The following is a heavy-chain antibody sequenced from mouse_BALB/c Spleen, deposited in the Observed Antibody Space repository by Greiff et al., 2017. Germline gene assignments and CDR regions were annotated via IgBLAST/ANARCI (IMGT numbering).Heavy chain of an antibody. Sequence: EVQLQESGAELVKPGASVKLSCTASGFNIKDTYMHWVKQRPEQGLEWIGRIDPANGNTKYDPKFQGKATITADTSSNTAYLQLSSLTSEDTAVYYCARHDDWYFDVWGAGTTVTVSS. V-gene: IGHV14-3*02. CDR3: ARHDDWYFDV. J-gene: IGHJ1*01. CDR2: IDPANGNT. D-gene: IGHD2-3*01. CDR1: GFNIKDTY.